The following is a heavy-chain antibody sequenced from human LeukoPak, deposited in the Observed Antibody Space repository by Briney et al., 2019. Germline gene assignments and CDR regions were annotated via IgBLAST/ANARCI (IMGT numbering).Heavy chain of an antibody. J-gene: IGHJ4*02. CDR1: GGTFSSYA. V-gene: IGHV1-69*13. CDR3: ARDEYVDTAMVNFGDLSGRYFDY. D-gene: IGHD5-18*01. CDR2: IIPIFGTA. Sequence: ASVKVSCNASGGTFSSYAISWVRQAPGQGLEWMGGIIPIFGTANYAQKFQGRVTITADESTSTAYMELSSLRSEDTAVYYCARDEYVDTAMVNFGDLSGRYFDYWGQGTLVTVSS.